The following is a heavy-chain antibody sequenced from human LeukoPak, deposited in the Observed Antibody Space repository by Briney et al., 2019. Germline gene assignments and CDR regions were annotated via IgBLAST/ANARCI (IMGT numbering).Heavy chain of an antibody. D-gene: IGHD2-2*01. Sequence: ASVKVSCKASVYTFTSYDINWVRQATGQGLEWMGWMNPNSGNTGYAQKFQGRVTMTRNTSISTAYMELSSTRSEDTAVYYCARPRGIVVVPAAMSYYGMDVWGQGTTVTVSS. CDR3: ARPRGIVVVPAAMSYYGMDV. CDR1: VYTFTSYD. V-gene: IGHV1-8*01. J-gene: IGHJ6*02. CDR2: MNPNSGNT.